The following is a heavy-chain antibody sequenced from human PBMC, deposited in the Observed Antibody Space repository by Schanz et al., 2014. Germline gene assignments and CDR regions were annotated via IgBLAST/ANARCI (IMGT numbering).Heavy chain of an antibody. CDR1: GGTFSSYT. D-gene: IGHD2-2*02. J-gene: IGHJ6*03. CDR3: AGTYCSSTSCYTGYYYMDV. CDR2: IIPILGIA. V-gene: IGHV1-69*02. Sequence: QVQLVQSEAEVKKPGSSVKVSCKASGGTFSSYTISWVRQAPGPGLEWMGRIIPILGIANYAQNFQGRVTITADKSTSTAYMELTSLRSEDTAVYYCAGTYCSSTSCYTGYYYMDVWGKGTTVTVSS.